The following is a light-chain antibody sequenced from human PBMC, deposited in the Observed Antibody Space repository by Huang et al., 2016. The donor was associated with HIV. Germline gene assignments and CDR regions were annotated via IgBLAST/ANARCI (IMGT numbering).Light chain of an antibody. CDR2: DAS. Sequence: DIVLTQSPATLSLSPGERATLSCRAGQSVGSYLAWYQQTPGQAPRLLVSDASHRATGIPARFSGSGSGTAFTLTISSLEPEDFAVYYCHQHSSWPGTFGQGTRVEIK. CDR1: QSVGSY. J-gene: IGKJ1*01. CDR3: HQHSSWPGT. V-gene: IGKV3-11*01.